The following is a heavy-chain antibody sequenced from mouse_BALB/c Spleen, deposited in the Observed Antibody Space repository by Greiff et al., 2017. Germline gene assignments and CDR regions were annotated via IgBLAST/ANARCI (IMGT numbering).Heavy chain of an antibody. CDR2: IYPGDGDT. D-gene: IGHD2-4*01. V-gene: IGHV1-87*01. J-gene: IGHJ1*01. Sequence: VQLQQSGAELARPGASVKLSCKASGYTFTSYWMQWVKQRPGQGLEWIGAIYPGDGDTRYTQKFKGKATLTADKSSSTAYMQLSSLASEDSAVYYCARLGDYDWYFDVWGAGTTVTVSS. CDR3: ARLGDYDWYFDV. CDR1: GYTFTSYW.